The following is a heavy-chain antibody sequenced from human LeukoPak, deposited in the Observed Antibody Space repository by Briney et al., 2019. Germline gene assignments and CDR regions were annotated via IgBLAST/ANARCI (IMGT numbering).Heavy chain of an antibody. D-gene: IGHD3-22*01. CDR3: ARELVPDSSGYGGNWFDP. J-gene: IGHJ5*02. CDR2: INPSGGST. CDR1: GYTFTSYY. V-gene: IGHV1-46*01. Sequence: ASVKVSCKASGYTFTSYYMHWVRQAPGQGLEWMGIINPSGGSTSYAQKFQGRVTMTRDMSTSTVYMELSSLRSEDTAVYYCARELVPDSSGYGGNWFDPWGQGTLVTVSS.